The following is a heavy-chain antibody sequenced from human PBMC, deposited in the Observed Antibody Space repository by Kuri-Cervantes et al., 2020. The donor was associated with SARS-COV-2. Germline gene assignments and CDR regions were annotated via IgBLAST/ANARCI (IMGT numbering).Heavy chain of an antibody. V-gene: IGHV3-23*01. J-gene: IGHJ3*01. CDR2: ISGSGGST. D-gene: IGHD5-18*01. Sequence: GESLKISCAASGFTFSSYAMSWVRQAPGKGLEWVSAISGSGGSTYYADSVKGRFTISRDNSKNTLYLQMNSLRAEDTAVYYCASGGYTYADDAFDVWGQGTMVTVSS. CDR3: ASGGYTYADDAFDV. CDR1: GFTFSSYA.